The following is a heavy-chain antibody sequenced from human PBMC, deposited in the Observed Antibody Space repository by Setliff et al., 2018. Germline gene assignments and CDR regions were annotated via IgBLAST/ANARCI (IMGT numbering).Heavy chain of an antibody. J-gene: IGHJ4*02. D-gene: IGHD2-8*01. CDR1: GYTFNHYG. CDR2: ISAHSGNT. Sequence: GASVKVSCKASGYTFNHYGITWVRLAPGQGLEWMGWISAHSGNTFYAPQFQGRLVMTTDASTNTAYMELRNLTSDDTAMYFCERLVRYCTRVTCQRSSDEDFWGQGTQVTVSS. CDR3: ERLVRYCTRVTCQRSSDEDF. V-gene: IGHV1-18*01.